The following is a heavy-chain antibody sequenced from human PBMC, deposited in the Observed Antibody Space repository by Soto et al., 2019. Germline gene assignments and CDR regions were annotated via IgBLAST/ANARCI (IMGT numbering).Heavy chain of an antibody. Sequence: GESLRLSCAASGFTFNNYAMSWVRQAPGKGLEWVSSISISGGSTYYAASVKGRFTISRDSSNNTRHLQMNRLRADDTGVYFCAKDSGPYNWNYVDFWGQGTLVTVSS. J-gene: IGHJ4*02. D-gene: IGHD1-20*01. CDR3: AKDSGPYNWNYVDF. V-gene: IGHV3-23*01. CDR2: ISISGGST. CDR1: GFTFNNYA.